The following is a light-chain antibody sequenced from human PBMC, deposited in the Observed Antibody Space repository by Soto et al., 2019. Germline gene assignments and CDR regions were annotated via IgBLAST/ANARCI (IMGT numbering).Light chain of an antibody. V-gene: IGLV2-14*01. Sequence: DVGSYNYVSWYQQHPGKAPKLMIYEVSDRPSGISSRFSGSKSGNTASLTISGLQTEDEADYYCSSYASSSPLFGTGTKVAV. J-gene: IGLJ1*01. CDR2: EVS. CDR3: SSYASSSPL. CDR1: DVGSYNY.